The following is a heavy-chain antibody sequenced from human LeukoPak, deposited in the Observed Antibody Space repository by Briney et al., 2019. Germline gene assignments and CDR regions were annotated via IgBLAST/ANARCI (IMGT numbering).Heavy chain of an antibody. V-gene: IGHV1-18*01. D-gene: IGHD4-11*01. CDR1: GYTFSTYG. J-gene: IGHJ4*02. CDR3: ARDRQDDSNLDY. Sequence: ASVKVSCKASGYTFSTYGISWVRQVPGQGLEWMGWISAYNGNTYYAQKLQGRVIMTTDTSTSTAHMELRSLRSDDTAVYYCARDRQDDSNLDYWGQGTLVTVSS. CDR2: ISAYNGNT.